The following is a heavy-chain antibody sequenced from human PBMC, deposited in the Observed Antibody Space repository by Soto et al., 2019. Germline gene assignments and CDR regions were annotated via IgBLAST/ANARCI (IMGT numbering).Heavy chain of an antibody. Sequence: QVQRVESGGGVVQPGRSLRLSCAASGFTFSSYGMHWVRQAAGKGLEWVAGIWYDGSNKYYADSVKGGFTISRDNSKNTLYLQMNSLRAEDTAVYYCARAGIAVAGPSDYWGQGTLVTVSS. J-gene: IGHJ4*02. CDR3: ARAGIAVAGPSDY. CDR2: IWYDGSNK. D-gene: IGHD6-19*01. V-gene: IGHV3-33*01. CDR1: GFTFSSYG.